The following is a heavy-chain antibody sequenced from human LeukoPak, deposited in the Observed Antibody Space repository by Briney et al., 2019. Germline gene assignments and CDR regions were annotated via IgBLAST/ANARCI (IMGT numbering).Heavy chain of an antibody. CDR3: ASRNDILTGYVFDF. CDR1: GGTVSSSIYY. V-gene: IGHV4-39*01. J-gene: IGHJ4*02. CDR2: IYYSGST. Sequence: PSETLSLTCTVSGGTVSSSIYYWGWIRQPPGKGLEWIGSIYYSGSTSYNPSLKSRVTIDTSKNQFSLKLTSVTAADTAVYYCASRNDILTGYVFDFWGQGTLVTVSS. D-gene: IGHD3-9*01.